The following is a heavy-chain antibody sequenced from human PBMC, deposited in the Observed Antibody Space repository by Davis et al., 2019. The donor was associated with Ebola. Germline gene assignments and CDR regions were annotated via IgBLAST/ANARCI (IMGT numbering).Heavy chain of an antibody. V-gene: IGHV4-30-2*01. J-gene: IGHJ6*04. D-gene: IGHD1-26*01. CDR2: IYHSGST. Sequence: SETLSLTCTVSGGFVSSGGYSWSWIRQPPGKGLEWIGYIYHSGSTYYNPSLKSRVTISVDRSKNQFSLKLTSVTTPDTAVYYCARDIGLELRRPYHYGLDVWGTGTTVTVSS. CDR3: ARDIGLELRRPYHYGLDV. CDR1: GGFVSSGGYS.